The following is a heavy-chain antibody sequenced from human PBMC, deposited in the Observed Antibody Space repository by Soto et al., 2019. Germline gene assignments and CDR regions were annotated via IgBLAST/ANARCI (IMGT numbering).Heavy chain of an antibody. CDR1: GDSVSSNSAA. CDR3: AVTSSRQWYYMDV. J-gene: IGHJ6*03. D-gene: IGHD4-4*01. Sequence: SQTLSLTCVISGDSVSSNSAAWNWIRQSPSRGLEWLGRTYYRSRWYNDYAVSVRSRITVNADTSKNQFSLHLNSVTPEDTAVYYCAVTSSRQWYYMDVWDKGTTVTVSS. CDR2: TYYRSRWYN. V-gene: IGHV6-1*01.